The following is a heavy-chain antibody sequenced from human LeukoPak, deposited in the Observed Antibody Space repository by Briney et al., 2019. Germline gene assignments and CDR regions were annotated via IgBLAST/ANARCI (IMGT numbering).Heavy chain of an antibody. D-gene: IGHD3-22*01. CDR2: IFHTGST. J-gene: IGHJ4*02. CDR1: GDSISSGNY. V-gene: IGHV4-38-2*02. CDR3: AREGQVVARTMSDY. Sequence: KASETLFLTCTVSGDSISSGNYWGWIRQPPGKGLEWIGSIFHTGSTYFNLSLKSRVTISVDTSKNQFSLRLSSVTAADTGVYYCAREGQVVARTMSDYWGQGTLVTVPS.